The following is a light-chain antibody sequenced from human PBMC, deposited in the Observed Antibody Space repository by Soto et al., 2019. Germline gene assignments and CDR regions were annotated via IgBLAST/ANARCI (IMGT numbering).Light chain of an antibody. CDR1: QSLIHSDGSTY. CDR2: EVS. J-gene: IGKJ1*01. Sequence: DVVMTQSPLSLPVTLGQPASISCRSSQSLIHSDGSTYLNWFQQRPGQSPRRLIYEVSDRDSGVPDRFTGRGSGTDFTLKIRRVEAEDVGVYYCMQGTHWPWTFGQGTEVEIK. CDR3: MQGTHWPWT. V-gene: IGKV2-30*02.